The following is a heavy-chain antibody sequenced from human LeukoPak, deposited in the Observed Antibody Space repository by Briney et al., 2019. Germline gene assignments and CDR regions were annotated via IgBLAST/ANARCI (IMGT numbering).Heavy chain of an antibody. CDR1: GGSIGSYY. CDR3: ARFVGEFPGPYYMDV. CDR2: IYYSGST. J-gene: IGHJ6*03. Sequence: HPSETLSLTCTVSGGSIGSYYWSWIRQPPGKGLEWIGYIYYSGSTNYNPSLKSRVTISVDTSKNQFSLKLSSVTAADTAVYYCARFVGEFPGPYYMDVWGKGTTVTISS. V-gene: IGHV4-59*01. D-gene: IGHD3-10*01.